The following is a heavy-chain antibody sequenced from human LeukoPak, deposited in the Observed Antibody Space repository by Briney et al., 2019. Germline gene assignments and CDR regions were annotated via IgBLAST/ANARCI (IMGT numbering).Heavy chain of an antibody. CDR3: ARDTHPSYYDFWSGYSYYFDY. J-gene: IGHJ4*02. Sequence: PGGSLRLSCAASGFTFSSYATHWVRQAPGKGLEWVAVISYDGSNKYYADSVKGRFTISRDNSKNTLYLQMNSLRAEGTAVYYCARDTHPSYYDFWSGYSYYFDYWGQGTLVTVSS. D-gene: IGHD3-3*01. V-gene: IGHV3-30-3*01. CDR2: ISYDGSNK. CDR1: GFTFSSYA.